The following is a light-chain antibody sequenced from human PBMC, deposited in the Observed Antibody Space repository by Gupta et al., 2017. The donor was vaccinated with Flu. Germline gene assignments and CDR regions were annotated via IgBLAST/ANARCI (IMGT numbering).Light chain of an antibody. J-gene: IGKJ1*01. CDR1: QGVSSSY. Sequence: IVLTQSPGTLSLSPGERAALSCRASQGVSSSYLAWYQQKPGQAPRLLIYGASSRATGIPDRFSGSGYGTDFTLTISRLKPEDFAVYYCQQDSSVTRTFGQGTKVEIK. CDR2: GAS. V-gene: IGKV3-20*01. CDR3: QQDSSVTRT.